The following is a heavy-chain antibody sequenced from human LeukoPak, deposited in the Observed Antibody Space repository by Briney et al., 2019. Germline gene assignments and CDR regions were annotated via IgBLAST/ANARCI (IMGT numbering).Heavy chain of an antibody. D-gene: IGHD6-19*01. V-gene: IGHV4-4*02. J-gene: IGHJ3*02. CDR3: ARYSSGGLDAFDI. Sequence: SETLSLTCTVSGGSISSSNWRSWVRQPPGKGLEWIGEIYHSGSTNYNPSLKSRVTISVDKSKNQFSLKLSSVTAADTAVYYCARYSSGGLDAFDIWGQGTMVTVSS. CDR1: GGSISSSNW. CDR2: IYHSGST.